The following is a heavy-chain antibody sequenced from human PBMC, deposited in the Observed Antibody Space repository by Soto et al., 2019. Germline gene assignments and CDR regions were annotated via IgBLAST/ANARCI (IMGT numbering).Heavy chain of an antibody. J-gene: IGHJ6*02. V-gene: IGHV4-59*01. D-gene: IGHD1-1*01. CDR2: MYYSGKT. CDR3: ARHLDPYFYGMDV. CDR1: GDSISNYY. Sequence: KPSETLSLTCTVSGDSISNYYWGWIRQPPGKGLEWIGYMYYSGKTNYNPSLKSRVSTSVDTSKNLFSLKLNSVTAADTAVYYCARHLDPYFYGMDVWGQGTTVTVSS.